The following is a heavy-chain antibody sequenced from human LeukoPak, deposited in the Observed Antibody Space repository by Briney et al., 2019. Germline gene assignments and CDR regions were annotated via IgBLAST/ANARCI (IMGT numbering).Heavy chain of an antibody. CDR3: ARPPAPLTGYSYGCLGY. Sequence: AGSLTLACPASGFTFSDYYMRWIRQAPGKGLEWVAYIRSIGSTKYYADSVKGRITISRDNAKNALYVQMNSLRADDTAVYYCARPPAPLTGYSYGCLGYWGQGTLVTVSS. V-gene: IGHV3-11*01. CDR2: IRSIGSTK. D-gene: IGHD5-18*01. CDR1: GFTFSDYY. J-gene: IGHJ4*02.